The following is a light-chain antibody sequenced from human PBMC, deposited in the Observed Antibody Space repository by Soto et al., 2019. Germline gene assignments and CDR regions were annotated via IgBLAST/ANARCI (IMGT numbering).Light chain of an antibody. J-gene: IGLJ1*01. Sequence: QSVLIQPASVSGSPGQSITISCTGTSSDVGGSNYVSWYQHHPHRAPKLLIYEVSYRPSGVSNRFSGSKSGNTASLTISGLQAEDEAEYFCFSFTTTSTHVFGTGTKVTVL. V-gene: IGLV2-14*01. CDR3: FSFTTTSTHV. CDR2: EVS. CDR1: SSDVGGSNY.